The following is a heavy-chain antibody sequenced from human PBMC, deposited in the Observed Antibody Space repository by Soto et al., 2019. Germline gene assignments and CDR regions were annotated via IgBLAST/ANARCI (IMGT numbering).Heavy chain of an antibody. Sequence: SLRLSCAASGFTFSDYYMSWIRQAPGKGLEWVSYISSSGSTIYYADSVKGRFTISRDNAKNSLYLQRNSLRAEDTAVYYCARDLPTGTPPPYFDYWGQGILVTVSS. J-gene: IGHJ4*02. V-gene: IGHV3-11*04. CDR2: ISSSGSTI. CDR1: GFTFSDYY. CDR3: ARDLPTGTPPPYFDY. D-gene: IGHD1-1*01.